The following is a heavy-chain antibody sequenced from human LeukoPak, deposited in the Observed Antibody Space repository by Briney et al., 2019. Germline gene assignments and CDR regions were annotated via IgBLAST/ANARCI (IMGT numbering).Heavy chain of an antibody. CDR3: ASGYYDGSGYYPSGFDY. D-gene: IGHD3-22*01. CDR1: GGSFSGYY. CDR2: INHSGST. J-gene: IGHJ4*02. V-gene: IGHV4-34*01. Sequence: SETLSLTCAVYGGSFSGYYWSWIRQPPGKGLEWIGEINHSGSTYYNPSLKSRVTISVDTSKNQFSLKLSSVTAADTAVYYCASGYYDGSGYYPSGFDYWGQGTLVTVSS.